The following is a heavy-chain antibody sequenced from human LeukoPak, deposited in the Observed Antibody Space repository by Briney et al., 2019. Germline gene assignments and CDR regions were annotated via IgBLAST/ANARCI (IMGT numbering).Heavy chain of an antibody. CDR2: ISSSGSTI. CDR1: GFTFSSYE. Sequence: GGSLRLSCAASGFTFSSYEMNWVRQAPGKGLEWVSYISSSGSTIYYADSVKGRFTISRDNAKNSLYLQMNSLRAEDTAVYYCARDSSNDYNFWSGYYTNYMDVWGKGTTVTVSS. CDR3: ARDSSNDYNFWSGYYTNYMDV. V-gene: IGHV3-48*03. J-gene: IGHJ6*03. D-gene: IGHD3-3*01.